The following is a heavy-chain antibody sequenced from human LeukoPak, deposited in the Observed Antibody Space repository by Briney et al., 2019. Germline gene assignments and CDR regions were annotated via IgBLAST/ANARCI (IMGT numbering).Heavy chain of an antibody. CDR1: GFTFSSYG. D-gene: IGHD5-24*01. CDR3: TSSFNGYICDY. CDR2: IRSKANNYAT. V-gene: IGHV3-73*01. J-gene: IGHJ4*02. Sequence: GGSLRLSCAASGFTFSSYGMHWVRQASGKGLEWIGRIRSKANNYATAYAASVKGRFTLSRDDSRDTAYLQMNSLKTEDTAVYYCTSSFNGYICDYWGQGTLVTVSS.